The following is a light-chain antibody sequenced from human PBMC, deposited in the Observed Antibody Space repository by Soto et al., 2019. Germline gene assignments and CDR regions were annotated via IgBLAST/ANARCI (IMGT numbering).Light chain of an antibody. Sequence: IQMTQSPSSLSASVGDRVSITCRASQSISRYLNWYQQEPGKAPKLLISLTSSLQSEVPSRFSGSGSGTDFTLTISSLQPEDFATYYCQQSYSTLWTFGQGTKVDIK. CDR2: LTS. CDR1: QSISRY. CDR3: QQSYSTLWT. J-gene: IGKJ1*01. V-gene: IGKV1-39*01.